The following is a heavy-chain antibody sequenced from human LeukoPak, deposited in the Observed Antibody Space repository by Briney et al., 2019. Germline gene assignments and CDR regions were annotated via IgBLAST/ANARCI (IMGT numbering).Heavy chain of an antibody. D-gene: IGHD1-26*01. CDR3: AKDLSGIVAMDV. CDR2: IKQDGSEK. Sequence: PGGSLRLSCAASGFTFSSYWMSWVRQAPGKGLEWVANIKQDGSEKYYVDSVKGRFTVSRDNAKNSLYLQMNSLRAEDTAVYYCAKDLSGIVAMDVWGQGTTVTVSS. J-gene: IGHJ6*02. V-gene: IGHV3-7*01. CDR1: GFTFSSYW.